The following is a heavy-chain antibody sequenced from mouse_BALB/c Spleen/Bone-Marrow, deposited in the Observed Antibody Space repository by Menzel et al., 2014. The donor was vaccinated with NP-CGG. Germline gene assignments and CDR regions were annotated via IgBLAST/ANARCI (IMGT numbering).Heavy chain of an antibody. V-gene: IGHV14-3*02. D-gene: IGHD1-1*01. CDR1: GFNIKDTY. CDR2: IDPANGNT. Sequence: EVKLMESGAELVKPGASVKLSCTASGFNIKDTYMHWVKQRPEQGLEWIGRIDPANGNTKYDPKFQGKATITADTSSNTAYLQLSSLTSEDTAVYYCAIFIPKTLSAYWGQGTLVTVSA. CDR3: AIFIPKTLSAY. J-gene: IGHJ3*01.